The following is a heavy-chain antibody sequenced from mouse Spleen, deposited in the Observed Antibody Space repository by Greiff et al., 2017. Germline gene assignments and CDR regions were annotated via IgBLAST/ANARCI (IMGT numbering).Heavy chain of an antibody. D-gene: IGHD2-1*01. Sequence: VQLQQSGAELVRPGASVTLSCKASGYSFTDYEMHWVKQTPVHGLEWIGAIDPETGGTAYNQKFKGKAILTADKSSSTAYMELRSLTSEDSAVYYCPRSGYGNYDWFAYWGQGTLVTVSA. J-gene: IGHJ3*01. CDR2: IDPETGGT. CDR3: PRSGYGNYDWFAY. V-gene: IGHV1-15*01. CDR1: GYSFTDYE.